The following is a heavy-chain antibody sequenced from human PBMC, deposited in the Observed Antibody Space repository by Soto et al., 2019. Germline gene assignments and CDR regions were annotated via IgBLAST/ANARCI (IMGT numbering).Heavy chain of an antibody. V-gene: IGHV3-74*01. D-gene: IGHD1-1*01. CDR1: GFTFTNYW. Sequence: EVQLVESGGGLVQPGGSLRLSCAVSGFTFTNYWMHWVRQAPGQGLVWVSRINSDGSVPNYADSVKGRFTSSSDNAKTTLHLQVNSRGAEDSAVDNCAREFSTSRLYVVVLWGAGKLVTVSS. CDR3: AREFSTSRLYVVVL. CDR2: INSDGSVP. J-gene: IGHJ4*02.